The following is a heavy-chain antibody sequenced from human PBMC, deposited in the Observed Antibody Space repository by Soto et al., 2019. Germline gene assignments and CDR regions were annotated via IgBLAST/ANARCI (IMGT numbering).Heavy chain of an antibody. CDR3: ARHPTYYDFWSGPY. Sequence: SETLSLTCTVSGGSISSGGYYWSWIRQHPGKGLEWIGYIYYSGSTYYNPSLKSRVTISVDTSKNQFSLKLSSVTAADTAVYYCARHPTYYDFWSGPYWGQGTLVTVSS. CDR2: IYYSGST. J-gene: IGHJ4*02. CDR1: GGSISSGGYY. D-gene: IGHD3-3*01. V-gene: IGHV4-31*03.